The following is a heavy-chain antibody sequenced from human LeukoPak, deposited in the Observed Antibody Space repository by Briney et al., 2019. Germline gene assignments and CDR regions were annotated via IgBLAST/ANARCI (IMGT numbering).Heavy chain of an antibody. V-gene: IGHV5-51*01. Sequence: GESLKISCKGSGYSFTSYWIGWVRQMPGKGLEWMGIIYPGDSDTRYSPSFQGQVTISADKSISTAYLQWSSLKASDTAMYYCARHDTLFYYYDSSPPGGWFDPWGQGTLVTVPS. CDR1: GYSFTSYW. CDR2: IYPGDSDT. CDR3: ARHDTLFYYYDSSPPGGWFDP. J-gene: IGHJ5*02. D-gene: IGHD3-22*01.